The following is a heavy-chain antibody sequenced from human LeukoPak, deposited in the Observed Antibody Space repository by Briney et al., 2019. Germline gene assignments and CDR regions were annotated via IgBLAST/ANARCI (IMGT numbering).Heavy chain of an antibody. V-gene: IGHV3-15*01. D-gene: IGHD6-19*01. CDR2: IKSKTDDGTT. Sequence: SGGSLRLSCAASGFTFKNAWMSWVRQPPRKGLGWIGRIKSKTDDGTTDYAASVKGRFTISRDDSKNTLYLQMNSLKTEDTAVYYCARDRSSGWSYGMDVWGQGTTVTVSS. CDR1: GFTFKNAW. CDR3: ARDRSSGWSYGMDV. J-gene: IGHJ6*02.